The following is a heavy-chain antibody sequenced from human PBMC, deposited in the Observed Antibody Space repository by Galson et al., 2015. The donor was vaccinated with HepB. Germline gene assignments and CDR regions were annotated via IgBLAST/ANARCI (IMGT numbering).Heavy chain of an antibody. Sequence: SLRLSCAASGFTFSRYTMGWVRQAPGKGLEWVSAILSDGTTSYIDSVKGRFIISRDNSQNRLYLQTNRLRDDDAALYYCARRVEGAFDVWGQGTMVTVSS. CDR3: ARRVEGAFDV. V-gene: IGHV3-23*01. CDR1: GFTFSRYT. CDR2: ILSDGTT. J-gene: IGHJ3*01.